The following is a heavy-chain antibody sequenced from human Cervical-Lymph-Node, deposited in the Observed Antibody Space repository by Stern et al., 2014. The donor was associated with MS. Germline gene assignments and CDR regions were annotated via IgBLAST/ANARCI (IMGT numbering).Heavy chain of an antibody. CDR2: GIPIFGTT. CDR3: ARDNDDHGMDV. CDR1: GDTLSKFA. V-gene: IGHV1-69*01. Sequence: VQLVESGAEVKKPGSSVTVSCKASGDTLSKFAISWVRQAPGQGLEWMGGGIPIFGTTHYAQKFQDRITITADESTGTAYMDLSSLRSEDTAVYYCARDNDDHGMDVWGQGTTITVSS. J-gene: IGHJ6*02. D-gene: IGHD1-1*01.